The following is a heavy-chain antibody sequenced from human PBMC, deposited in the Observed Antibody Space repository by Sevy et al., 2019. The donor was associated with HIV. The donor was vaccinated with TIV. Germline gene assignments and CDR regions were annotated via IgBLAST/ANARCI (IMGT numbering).Heavy chain of an antibody. CDR1: GFTFSSYG. CDR2: IWYDGSNK. CDR3: ARDREGSGMDV. D-gene: IGHD3-10*01. V-gene: IGHV3-33*01. J-gene: IGHJ6*02. Sequence: GGSLRLSCAVSGFTFSSYGMHWVRQAPGKGLEWVAVIWYDGSNKYYADSVKGRFTISRDNSKNTLYLQMNSLRAEDTAVYYCARDREGSGMDVWGQGTTVTVSS.